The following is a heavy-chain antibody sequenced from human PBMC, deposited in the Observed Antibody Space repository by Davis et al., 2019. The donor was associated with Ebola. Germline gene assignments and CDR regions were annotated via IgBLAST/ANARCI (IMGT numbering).Heavy chain of an antibody. CDR1: GFTFSSYS. CDR3: ARESSATGDTAFDI. CDR2: ISSSSSYI. J-gene: IGHJ3*02. V-gene: IGHV3-21*01. D-gene: IGHD7-27*01. Sequence: GESLKISCAASGFTFSSYSMNWVRQAPGKGLEWVSSISSSSSYIYYADSVKGRFTISRDNAKNSLYLQMNSLRAEDTAVYYCARESSATGDTAFDIWGQGTMVTVSS.